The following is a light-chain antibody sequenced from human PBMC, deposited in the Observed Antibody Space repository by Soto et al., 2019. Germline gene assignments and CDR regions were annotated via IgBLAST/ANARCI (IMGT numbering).Light chain of an antibody. V-gene: IGKV3-11*01. CDR1: QSVSTY. CDR2: DAS. CDR3: QQRSKWPPP. J-gene: IGKJ4*01. Sequence: EIVLTQSPATLSLSPGERATLSCRASQSVSTYLAWYQQKPGQAPRLLIYDASRRATGIPARFSGSGSGTDFTLTITRLEPEDFAVYYCQQRSKWPPPFGGGTKVEIK.